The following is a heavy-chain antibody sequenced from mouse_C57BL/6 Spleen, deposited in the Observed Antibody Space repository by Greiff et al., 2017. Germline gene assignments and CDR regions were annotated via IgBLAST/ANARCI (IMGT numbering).Heavy chain of an antibody. Sequence: QVQLQQSGAELVRPGTSVKMSCKASGYTFTNYWIGWAKQRPGHGLEWIGDIYPGGGYTNYNEKFKGKATLTADKSSSTAYMQFSSLTSEDSAIYYCARHDYKAMDYWGQGTSVTVSS. CDR3: ARHDYKAMDY. CDR2: IYPGGGYT. CDR1: GYTFTNYW. V-gene: IGHV1-63*01. J-gene: IGHJ4*01.